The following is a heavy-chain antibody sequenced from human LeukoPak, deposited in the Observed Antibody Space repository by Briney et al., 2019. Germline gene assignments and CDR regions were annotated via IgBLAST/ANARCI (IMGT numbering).Heavy chain of an antibody. CDR3: ATAYYGDYGPYAFDI. D-gene: IGHD4-17*01. CDR2: IKKDGSEK. J-gene: IGHJ3*02. CDR1: GFTFSSYW. Sequence: GGSLRLSCVDSGFTFSSYWMSWVRQAPGKGREWVANIKKDGSEKYYVDSVRGRFTISRDNAKNSLYLQMNSLRAEDTAVYYCATAYYGDYGPYAFDIWGQGTMVTVSS. V-gene: IGHV3-7*01.